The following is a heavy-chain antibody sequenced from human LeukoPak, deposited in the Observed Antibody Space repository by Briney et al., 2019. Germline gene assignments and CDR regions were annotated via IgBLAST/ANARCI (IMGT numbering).Heavy chain of an antibody. CDR1: GFTFSSYA. CDR2: ISSSGDTI. J-gene: IGHJ4*02. D-gene: IGHD5-18*01. V-gene: IGHV3-48*04. CDR3: ARDGRYSYGPRPFEY. Sequence: GGSLRLSCAASGFTFSSYAMSWVRQAPGKGLEWVSYISSSGDTIYYADSVKGRFTISRDNAKNSLYLQMNSLRAEDTAVYYCARDGRYSYGPRPFEYWGQGTLVTVSS.